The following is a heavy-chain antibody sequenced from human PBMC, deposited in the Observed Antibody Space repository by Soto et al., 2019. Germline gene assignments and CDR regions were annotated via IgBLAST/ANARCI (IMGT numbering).Heavy chain of an antibody. Sequence: ASVKVSCKASGYTFTSYYMHWVRQAPGQGLEWMGIINPSGGSTSYAQKFQGRVTMTRDTSTSTVYMELSSLRSEDTAVYYCATRAYQLLPSLDYWGQGTLVTSPQ. CDR3: ATRAYQLLPSLDY. D-gene: IGHD2-2*01. J-gene: IGHJ4*02. CDR1: GYTFTSYY. CDR2: INPSGGST. V-gene: IGHV1-46*01.